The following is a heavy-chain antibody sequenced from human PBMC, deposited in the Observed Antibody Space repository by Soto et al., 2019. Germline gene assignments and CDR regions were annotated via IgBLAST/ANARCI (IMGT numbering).Heavy chain of an antibody. CDR3: ARDQPFWSATDYYYGMDV. Sequence: SETLSLTCTVSGGSISSGDYYWSWIRQPPGKGLEWIGYIYYSGSTYYNPSLKSRVTISVDTSKNQFSLKLSSVTAADTAVYYCARDQPFWSATDYYYGMDVWGQGTTVTVSS. D-gene: IGHD3-3*01. V-gene: IGHV4-30-4*01. J-gene: IGHJ6*02. CDR2: IYYSGST. CDR1: GGSISSGDYY.